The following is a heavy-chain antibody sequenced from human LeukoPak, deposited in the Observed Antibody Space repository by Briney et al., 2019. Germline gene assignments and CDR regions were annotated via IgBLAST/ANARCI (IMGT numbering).Heavy chain of an antibody. V-gene: IGHV3-53*01. J-gene: IGHJ4*02. CDR3: ARGSRSSGWFDY. Sequence: GGSLRLSCAASGFTVSSNYMSWVRQAPGKGLEWVSVIYSGGSTYYADSVKGRFTISRDNSKNTLYLQMNSLRAGDTAVYYCARGSRSSGWFDYWGQGTLVTVSS. CDR2: IYSGGST. CDR1: GFTVSSNY. D-gene: IGHD6-19*01.